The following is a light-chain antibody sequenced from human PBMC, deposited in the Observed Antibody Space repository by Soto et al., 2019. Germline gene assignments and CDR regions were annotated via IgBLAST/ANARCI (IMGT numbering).Light chain of an antibody. Sequence: EIVMTQSPATLSVSPGERATLSCRASQSVSRNLAWYQQRPGQAPRLLIYGASTRATGIPARFSGSGSGTEFTLTINSLQSEDFAVYYWQHYGTSLYTFGQGTKLEIK. V-gene: IGKV3-15*01. J-gene: IGKJ2*01. CDR2: GAS. CDR3: QHYGTSLYT. CDR1: QSVSRN.